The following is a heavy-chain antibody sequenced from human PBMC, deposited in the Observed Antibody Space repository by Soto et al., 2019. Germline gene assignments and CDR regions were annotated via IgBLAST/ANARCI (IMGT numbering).Heavy chain of an antibody. D-gene: IGHD5-18*01. V-gene: IGHV4-31*03. J-gene: IGHJ4*02. CDR3: ARKGYSYGSAFNC. CDR1: GGSISSGGYY. Sequence: TLSLTCTGSGGSISSGGYYWSWIRQHPGMGLEWIGYIYYSGSAYYNPSLKSRVTISVDTSKNEFSLKLSPVTAADTAVYYCARKGYSYGSAFNCWGQGTLVTVSS. CDR2: IYYSGSA.